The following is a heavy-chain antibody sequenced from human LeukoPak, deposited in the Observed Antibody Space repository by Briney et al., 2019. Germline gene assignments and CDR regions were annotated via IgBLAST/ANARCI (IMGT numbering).Heavy chain of an antibody. V-gene: IGHV3-7*01. CDR3: GASSGWYGDY. CDR1: GFTFSNFW. Sequence: GGSLRLSCAASGFTFSNFWMTWVRLALGKGLEWVANINQDGSGKYYVDSVKGRFSISRDNAKNSLYLQMDSLRAEDTAVYYCGASSGWYGDYWGQGTLVTVSS. D-gene: IGHD6-19*01. CDR2: INQDGSGK. J-gene: IGHJ4*02.